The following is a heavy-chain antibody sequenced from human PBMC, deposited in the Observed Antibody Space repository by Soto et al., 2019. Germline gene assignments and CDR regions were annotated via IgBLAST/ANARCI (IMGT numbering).Heavy chain of an antibody. J-gene: IGHJ4*02. D-gene: IGHD3-10*01. CDR2: ISYDGSNK. CDR1: GFTFSSYG. CDR3: AKGMVRGLSIDY. V-gene: IGHV3-30*18. Sequence: QVQLVESGGGVVQPGRSLRLSCAASGFTFSSYGMHWVRQAPGKGLEWVAVISYDGSNKYYADSVKGRFTISRDNSKNTLYLQMNSLRAEDTAVYYCAKGMVRGLSIDYWGQGTLVTVSS.